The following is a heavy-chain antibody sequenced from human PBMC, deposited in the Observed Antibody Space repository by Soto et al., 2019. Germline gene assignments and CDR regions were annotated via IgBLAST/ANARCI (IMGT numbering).Heavy chain of an antibody. CDR1: CYTFPNYG. J-gene: IGHJ5*02. CDR2: ISTYNGNT. Sequence: GAPVEVSCEDWCYTFPNYGINWVRQDPGQGLQWMGWISTYNGNTYYGHNLQGRVTLTTDTSTSTAYMELRSLRSDDTAVYYCARERDWLFDPWVQGTLVTVSS. D-gene: IGHD3-9*01. V-gene: IGHV1-18*04. CDR3: ARERDWLFDP.